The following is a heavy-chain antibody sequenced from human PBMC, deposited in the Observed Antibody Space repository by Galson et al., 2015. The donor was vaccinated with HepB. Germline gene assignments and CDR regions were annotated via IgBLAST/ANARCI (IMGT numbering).Heavy chain of an antibody. CDR3: ARDGEGGWFGGVPLDY. D-gene: IGHD3-10*01. CDR2: ISSSSSYT. V-gene: IGHV3-11*05. Sequence: LSCAASGFTFSDYYMSWIRQAPGKGLEWVSYISSSSSYTNYADSVKGRFTISRDNAKNSLYLQMNSLRAEDTAVYYCARDGEGGWFGGVPLDYWGQGTLVTVSS. CDR1: GFTFSDYY. J-gene: IGHJ4*02.